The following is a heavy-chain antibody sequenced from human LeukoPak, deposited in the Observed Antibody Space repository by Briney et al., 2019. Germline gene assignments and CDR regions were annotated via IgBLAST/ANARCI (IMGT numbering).Heavy chain of an antibody. CDR2: ISWNSGSI. J-gene: IGHJ4*02. CDR3: ARGFGYYGSGSY. D-gene: IGHD3-10*01. Sequence: GGSLRLSCAASGFTFDDYAMHWVRQAPGKGLEWVSGISWNSGSIGYADSVKGRLTISRDNAKNSLYLQMNSLRAEDTAVYYCARGFGYYGSGSYWGQGTLVTVSS. V-gene: IGHV3-9*01. CDR1: GFTFDDYA.